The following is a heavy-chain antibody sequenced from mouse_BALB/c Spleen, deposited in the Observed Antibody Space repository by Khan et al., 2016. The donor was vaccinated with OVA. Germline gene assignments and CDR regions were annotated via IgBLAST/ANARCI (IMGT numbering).Heavy chain of an antibody. CDR3: ARDYWFAY. V-gene: IGHV5-6-5*01. CDR1: GFTFSHYA. Sequence: EVELVESGGGLVQPGGSLTLSCAASGFTFSHYALSWVRQTPAQRLEWVASISSGGSTYYQASVKGRFTISRDNARHLLYPHMRRLRSEDTAMCYCARDYWFAYWGQGTLVTVSA. CDR2: ISSGGST. J-gene: IGHJ3*01.